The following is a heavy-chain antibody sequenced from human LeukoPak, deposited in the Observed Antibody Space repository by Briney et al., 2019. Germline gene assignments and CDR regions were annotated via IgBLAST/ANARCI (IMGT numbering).Heavy chain of an antibody. D-gene: IGHD3-10*01. J-gene: IGHJ3*02. CDR2: ISSSSSYI. CDR3: ARDSKPLYYYGSGSYEHI. V-gene: IGHV3-21*01. Sequence: PGGSLRLSCAASGFTFSSYSMNWVRQAPGKGLEWVSSISSSSSYIYYADSVKGRFTISRDNAKNSLYLQMNSLRAEDTAVYYCARDSKPLYYYGSGSYEHIWGQGKMVTVSS. CDR1: GFTFSSYS.